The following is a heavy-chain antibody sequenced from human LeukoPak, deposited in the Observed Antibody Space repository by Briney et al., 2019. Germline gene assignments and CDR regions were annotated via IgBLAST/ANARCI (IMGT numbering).Heavy chain of an antibody. J-gene: IGHJ4*02. D-gene: IGHD6-13*01. CDR1: GFTFSSYS. Sequence: GRSLRLSCAASGFTFSSYSMNWVRQAPGKGLEWVSYISSSSSTIYYADSVKGRFTISRDNAKNSLYLQTNSLRAEDTAVYYCAREVCSIAAAVCYFGYWGQGTLVTVSS. CDR3: AREVCSIAAAVCYFGY. CDR2: ISSSSSTI. V-gene: IGHV3-48*04.